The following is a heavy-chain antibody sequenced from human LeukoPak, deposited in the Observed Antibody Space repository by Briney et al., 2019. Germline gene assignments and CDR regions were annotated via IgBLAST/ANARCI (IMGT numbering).Heavy chain of an antibody. Sequence: ASVKVSYKASGYTFTSYGISWVRQAPGQGLEWMGWISAYNGNTNYAQKLQGRVTMTTDTSTSTAYMELRSLRSDDTAVYYCARDPYFDWLLPHNWFDPWGQGTLVTVSS. CDR3: ARDPYFDWLLPHNWFDP. J-gene: IGHJ5*02. CDR1: GYTFTSYG. V-gene: IGHV1-18*01. CDR2: ISAYNGNT. D-gene: IGHD3-9*01.